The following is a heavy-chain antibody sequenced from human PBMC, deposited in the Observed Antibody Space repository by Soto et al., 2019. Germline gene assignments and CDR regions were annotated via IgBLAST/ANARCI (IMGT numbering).Heavy chain of an antibody. CDR3: ASSSSGYQSLDFDY. D-gene: IGHD3-22*01. CDR1: GGSISSGDYY. J-gene: IGHJ4*02. V-gene: IGHV4-30-4*01. Sequence: PSETLSLTCTVSGGSISSGDYYWSWIRQPPGKGLEWIGYIYYSGSTYYNPSLKSRVTISVDTSKNQFSLKLSSVTAADTAVYYCASSSSGYQSLDFDYWGQGTLVTVS. CDR2: IYYSGST.